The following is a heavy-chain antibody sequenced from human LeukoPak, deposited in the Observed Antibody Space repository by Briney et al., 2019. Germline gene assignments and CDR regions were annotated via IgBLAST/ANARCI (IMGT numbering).Heavy chain of an antibody. D-gene: IGHD3-22*01. CDR1: GYTFTSYD. V-gene: IGHV1-8*01. CDR2: INPNSGNT. CDR3: ARGGIRSFDSSGYYSDY. Sequence: GSSVKVSCKASGYTFTSYDINWVRHAPGQGLEWMGWINPNSGNTGYAQKFQGRVTMTRDTSTSTLYMELSSLRSEDTAVYYCARGGIRSFDSSGYYSDYWGQGTLVTVSS. J-gene: IGHJ4*02.